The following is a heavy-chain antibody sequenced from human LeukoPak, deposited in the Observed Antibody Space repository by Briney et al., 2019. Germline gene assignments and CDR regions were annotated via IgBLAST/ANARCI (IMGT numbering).Heavy chain of an antibody. J-gene: IGHJ4*02. D-gene: IGHD3-16*01. Sequence: GGSLRLSCAASGFTFSSYAMSRVRQAPGKGLEWVAVMWYDGSKDYYADSVKGRFTISRDTSKNILYLQMNNLRAEDTAIYYCAKDRETYEYTFDYWGQGTLVTVSS. CDR2: MWYDGSKD. CDR1: GFTFSSYA. V-gene: IGHV3-33*06. CDR3: AKDRETYEYTFDY.